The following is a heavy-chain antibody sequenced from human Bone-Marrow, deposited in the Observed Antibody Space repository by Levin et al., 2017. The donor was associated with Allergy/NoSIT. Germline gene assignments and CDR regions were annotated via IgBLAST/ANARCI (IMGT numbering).Heavy chain of an antibody. J-gene: IGHJ4*02. CDR2: INEDGTTI. CDR3: ARDFTRVSDY. D-gene: IGHD1-26*01. CDR1: GFTLSTYW. V-gene: IGHV3-74*01. Sequence: GESLKISCAASGFTLSTYWMHWVRQAPGKGLVWVSRINEDGTTITYADSVKGRFTISRDNAKNTLDLQMNNLRAEDTALYYCARDFTRVSDYWGQGTLVTVSS.